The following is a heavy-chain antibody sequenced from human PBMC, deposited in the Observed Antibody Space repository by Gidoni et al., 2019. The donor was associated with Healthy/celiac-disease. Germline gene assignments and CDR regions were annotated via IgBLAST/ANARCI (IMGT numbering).Heavy chain of an antibody. V-gene: IGHV3-33*01. CDR3: AREAEGRYFDL. J-gene: IGHJ2*01. Sequence: QVKRVESGGGVAQPGRALRRDGAEAGVAFSRDGLHWVRQAPGEGLEWVAVIWYDGSNKYYAYSVKGRFTISRDNSKNTLYLQMNSLRAEDTAVYYCAREAEGRYFDLWGRGTLVTVSS. CDR1: GVAFSRDG. CDR2: IWYDGSNK. D-gene: IGHD3-10*01.